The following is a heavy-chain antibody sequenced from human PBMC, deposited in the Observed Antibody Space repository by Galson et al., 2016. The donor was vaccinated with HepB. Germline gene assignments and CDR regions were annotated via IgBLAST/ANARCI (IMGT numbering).Heavy chain of an antibody. J-gene: IGHJ5*02. Sequence: QSGAEVKKPGESLKISCKGSGYSFTSYWIAWVRQMPGKGLEYMGIIYPSDSDSRYSPSFKGQVTISADKSISTAYLQWSSLTASDNAMYYCARLLRSSAWYEGDYVDPWGQGTLVTVSA. CDR1: GYSFTSYW. V-gene: IGHV5-51*01. CDR3: ARLLRSSAWYEGDYVDP. CDR2: IYPSDSDS. D-gene: IGHD6-19*01.